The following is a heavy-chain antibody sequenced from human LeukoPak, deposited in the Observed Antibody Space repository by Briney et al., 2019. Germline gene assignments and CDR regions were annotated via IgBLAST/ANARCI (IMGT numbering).Heavy chain of an antibody. CDR2: IYYSGST. J-gene: IGHJ4*02. CDR3: ARVPAGDYVWGSYRPFRFDY. CDR1: GGSISSGGYY. Sequence: SETLSLTRTVSGGSISSGGYYWSWIRQHPGKGLEWIGYIYYSGSTYYNPSLKSRVTISVDTSKNQFSLKLSSVTAADTAVYYCARVPAGDYVWGSYRPFRFDYWGQGTLVTVSS. D-gene: IGHD3-16*02. V-gene: IGHV4-31*03.